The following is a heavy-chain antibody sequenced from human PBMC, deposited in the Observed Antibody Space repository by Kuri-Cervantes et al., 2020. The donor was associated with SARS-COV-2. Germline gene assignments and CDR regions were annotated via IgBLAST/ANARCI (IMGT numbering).Heavy chain of an antibody. CDR3: ARGVYYDFWSGYSWFDP. CDR1: GFTFDDYA. V-gene: IGHV3-43D*04. Sequence: GESLKISCAASGFTFDDYAMHWVRQAPGKGLEWVSLISWDGGSTYYADSVKGRFTISRDNAKNSLYLQMNSLRAEDTAVYYCARGVYYDFWSGYSWFDPWGQGTLVTVSS. J-gene: IGHJ5*02. CDR2: ISWDGGST. D-gene: IGHD3-3*01.